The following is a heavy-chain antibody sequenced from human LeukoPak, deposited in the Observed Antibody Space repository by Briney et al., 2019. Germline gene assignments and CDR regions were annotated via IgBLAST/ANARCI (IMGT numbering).Heavy chain of an antibody. CDR1: GYTLTELS. Sequence: ASVKVSCKVSGYTLTELSMHWVRQAPGKGLEWMGWISAYNGNTNYAQKLQGRVTMTTDTSTSTAYMELRSLRSDDTAVYYCARDQRRAAGTSDYWGQGTLVTVSS. CDR3: ARDQRRAAGTSDY. V-gene: IGHV1-18*01. D-gene: IGHD6-13*01. J-gene: IGHJ4*02. CDR2: ISAYNGNT.